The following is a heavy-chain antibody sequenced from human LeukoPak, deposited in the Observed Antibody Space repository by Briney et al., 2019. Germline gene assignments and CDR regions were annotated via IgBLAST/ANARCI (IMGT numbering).Heavy chain of an antibody. CDR3: AKTYYYNSRAFYFFHY. CDR1: GFTFSTYG. D-gene: IGHD3-22*01. CDR2: ISASGDNT. V-gene: IGHV3-23*01. Sequence: GGSLRLSCAASGFTFSTYGMTWVRQAPGKGPEWVSRISASGDNTDYADSVKGRFTISRDNSKNTLYLQMNSLRAEDTALYYCAKTYYYNSRAFYFFHYWGQGTLVSVSS. J-gene: IGHJ4*02.